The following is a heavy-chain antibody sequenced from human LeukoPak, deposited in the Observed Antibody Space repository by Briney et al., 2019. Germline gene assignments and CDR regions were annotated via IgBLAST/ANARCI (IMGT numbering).Heavy chain of an antibody. Sequence: PGRSLRLSCAASGFTFSSYGMHWVRQAPGKGLEWVAVIWYDGSNKYYADSVKGRFTISRDNSKNTLYLQMNSLRAEDTAAYYCARADYQLLSPSYNWFDPWGQGTLVTVSS. CDR2: IWYDGSNK. CDR3: ARADYQLLSPSYNWFDP. V-gene: IGHV3-33*01. CDR1: GFTFSSYG. D-gene: IGHD2-2*01. J-gene: IGHJ5*02.